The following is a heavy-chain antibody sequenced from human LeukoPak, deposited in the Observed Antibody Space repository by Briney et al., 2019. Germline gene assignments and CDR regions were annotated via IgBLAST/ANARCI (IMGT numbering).Heavy chain of an antibody. V-gene: IGHV1-18*01. CDR3: ARDTCSGGSCYLGNY. D-gene: IGHD2-15*01. Sequence: ASVNVSCKASGYTFTSYGTSWVRQAPGQGLEWMGWISTYNGNTNYAQKLQGRVTMTTDTSTSTAYMELRSLRSDDTAVYYCARDTCSGGSCYLGNYWGQGTLVTVSS. CDR2: ISTYNGNT. J-gene: IGHJ4*02. CDR1: GYTFTSYG.